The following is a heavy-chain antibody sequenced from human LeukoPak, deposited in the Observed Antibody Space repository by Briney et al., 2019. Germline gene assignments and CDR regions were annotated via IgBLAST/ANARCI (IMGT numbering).Heavy chain of an antibody. D-gene: IGHD4-17*01. V-gene: IGHV4-39*07. CDR1: GFTFSSSAM. J-gene: IGHJ3*02. Sequence: GSLRLSCAASGFTFSSSAMSWVRQAPGKGLEWIGSIYYSGSTYYNPSLKSRVTISVDTSKNQFSLKLSSVTAADTAVYYCARETTVTHEGAFDIWGQGTMVTVSS. CDR3: ARETTVTHEGAFDI. CDR2: IYYSGST.